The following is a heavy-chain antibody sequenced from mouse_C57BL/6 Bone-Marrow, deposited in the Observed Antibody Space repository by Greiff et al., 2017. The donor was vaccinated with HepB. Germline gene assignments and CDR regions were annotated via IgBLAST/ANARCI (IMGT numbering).Heavy chain of an antibody. V-gene: IGHV7-1*01. CDR3: ARDAHPPYYSNYVWYFDV. J-gene: IGHJ1*03. D-gene: IGHD2-5*01. CDR2: SRNKANDYTT. CDR1: GFTFSDFY. Sequence: EVKVVESGGGLVQSGRSLRLSCATSGFTFSDFYMEWVRQAPGKGLEWIAASRNKANDYTTEYSASVKGRFIVSRDTSQSILYLQMNALRAEDTAIYYCARDAHPPYYSNYVWYFDVWGTGTTVTVSS.